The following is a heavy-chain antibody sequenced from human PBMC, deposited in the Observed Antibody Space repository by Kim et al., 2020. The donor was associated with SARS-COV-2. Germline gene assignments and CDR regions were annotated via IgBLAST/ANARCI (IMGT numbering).Heavy chain of an antibody. D-gene: IGHD4-17*01. Sequence: GGSLRLSCAASGFTFSSYAMSWVRQAPGKGLEWVSAISGSGGSTYYADSVKGRFTISRDNSKNTLYLQMNSLRAEDTAVYYCAKANSRDYGGNSWSDYWGQGTLVTVSS. CDR1: GFTFSSYA. CDR2: ISGSGGST. J-gene: IGHJ4*02. V-gene: IGHV3-23*01. CDR3: AKANSRDYGGNSWSDY.